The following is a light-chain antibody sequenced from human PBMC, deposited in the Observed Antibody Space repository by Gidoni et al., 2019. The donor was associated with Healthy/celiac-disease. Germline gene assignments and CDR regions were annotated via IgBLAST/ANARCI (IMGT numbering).Light chain of an antibody. Sequence: EIVMTQSPATLSVSPGERATLSCRASQSVSSNLAWYQQKPGQAPRLLIYGASTRAADVPARFSGSGSGTEFTLTISSLQSEDFAVYYCQQYNNWPRTFXQXTKLEIK. V-gene: IGKV3-15*01. CDR2: GAS. J-gene: IGKJ2*01. CDR1: QSVSSN. CDR3: QQYNNWPRT.